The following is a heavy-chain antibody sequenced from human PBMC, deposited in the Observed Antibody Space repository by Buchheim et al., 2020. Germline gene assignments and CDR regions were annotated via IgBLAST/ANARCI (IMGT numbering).Heavy chain of an antibody. J-gene: IGHJ4*02. D-gene: IGHD4-17*01. CDR2: IYYSGNT. Sequence: QVQLRESGPGLVKPSETLSLTCTVSGGSISSHYWSWIRQPPGKGLEWIGNIYYSGNTNYNPSLNSRVTISVDKSKIHFSLKLSSVTAADTAVYYCARLDYGDYSWYFDYWGQGTL. CDR3: ARLDYGDYSWYFDY. CDR1: GGSISSHY. V-gene: IGHV4-59*08.